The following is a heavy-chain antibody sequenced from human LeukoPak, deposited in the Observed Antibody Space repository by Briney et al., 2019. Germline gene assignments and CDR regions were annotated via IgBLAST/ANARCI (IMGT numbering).Heavy chain of an antibody. CDR3: ARVLRYCSGGNCYSGGLGYMDV. CDR1: AVTSSSYW. J-gene: IGHJ6*03. V-gene: IGHV3-11*01. CDR2: GSRSGSTN. D-gene: IGHD2-15*01. Sequence: GVAVRLSCAASAVTSSSYWMSWVRQAQGKGLERVSSGSRSGSTNYYADSVKGRFTISRDNAKNSLFLQMNSLRAEDTAVYYCARVLRYCSGGNCYSGGLGYMDVWGKGTTVTISS.